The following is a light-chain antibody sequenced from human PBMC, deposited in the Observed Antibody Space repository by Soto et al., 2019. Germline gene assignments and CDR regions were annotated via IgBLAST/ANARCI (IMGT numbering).Light chain of an antibody. V-gene: IGKV3-11*01. J-gene: IGKJ2*03. CDR1: QSISTY. Sequence: EIVLTQSPATLSLSPGERATLSCRASQSISTYLAWYQQKPGQAPRLLIYGASNRATGIPARFSGSGSGTDFTLTISSLEPEDFAVYYCQQRSNWPPYSFGQGTKLEIK. CDR3: QQRSNWPPYS. CDR2: GAS.